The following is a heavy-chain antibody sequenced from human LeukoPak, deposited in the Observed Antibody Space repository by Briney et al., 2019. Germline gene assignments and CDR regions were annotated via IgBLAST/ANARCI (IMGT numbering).Heavy chain of an antibody. J-gene: IGHJ4*02. CDR3: ARGGVTGTTFFDY. D-gene: IGHD1-20*01. V-gene: IGHV1-2*02. Sequence: ASVRVSCKASGYTFTGYYMHWVRQAPGQGLEWMGWINPNSGGTNYAQKFQGRVTMTRDTSISTAYMELSRLRSDDTAVYYCARGGVTGTTFFDYWGQGTLVTVSS. CDR2: INPNSGGT. CDR1: GYTFTGYY.